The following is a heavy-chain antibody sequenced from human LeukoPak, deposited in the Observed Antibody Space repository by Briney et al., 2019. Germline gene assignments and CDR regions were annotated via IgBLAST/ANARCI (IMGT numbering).Heavy chain of an antibody. V-gene: IGHV3-48*01. J-gene: IGHJ4*02. CDR2: ISSSSSTI. CDR1: GFAFGSYS. CDR3: ARDLENTAMAYGGYYFDY. D-gene: IGHD5-18*01. Sequence: GGSLRLSWAASGFAFGSYSMNWVRQAPGKGLEWVSYISSSSSTIYYADSVKGRFTIPRDNAKNSLYLQLNSLRAEDTAVYYCARDLENTAMAYGGYYFDYWGQGTLVTVSS.